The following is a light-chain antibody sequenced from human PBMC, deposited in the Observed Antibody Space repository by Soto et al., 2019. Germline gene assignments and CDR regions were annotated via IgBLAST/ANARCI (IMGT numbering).Light chain of an antibody. CDR1: QSVSSSY. J-gene: IGKJ4*01. Sequence: EIVLTQSPGTLSLSPGERASLSCRASQSVSSSYLAWYQQKPGQAPRLLIYGASSRATGIPDRFSGSGYGTDVTLTISRLEPEDFAVYYCQQYGSSPFTFGGGTKVEIK. CDR2: GAS. CDR3: QQYGSSPFT. V-gene: IGKV3-20*01.